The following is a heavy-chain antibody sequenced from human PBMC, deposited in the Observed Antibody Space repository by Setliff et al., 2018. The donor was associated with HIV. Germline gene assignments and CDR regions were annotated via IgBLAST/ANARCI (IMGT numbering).Heavy chain of an antibody. D-gene: IGHD3-22*01. V-gene: IGHV4-34*01. CDR1: GGSFNGYS. CDR3: ARHDSGGYYSLDY. J-gene: IGHJ4*02. Sequence: SETLSLTCAVYGGSFNGYSWTWIRQPPGKGLEWIGGINHSGTTYYNPSLKSRVTISVDTSKNQFSLKLGSVTAADTAVYYCARHDSGGYYSLDYWGQGTLVTVSS. CDR2: INHSGTT.